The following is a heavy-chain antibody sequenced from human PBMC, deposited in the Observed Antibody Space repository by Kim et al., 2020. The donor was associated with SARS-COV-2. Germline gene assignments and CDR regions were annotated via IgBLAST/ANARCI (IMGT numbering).Heavy chain of an antibody. V-gene: IGHV4-59*01. J-gene: IGHJ6*02. D-gene: IGHD6-13*01. Sequence: SETLSLTCTVSGGSISSYYWSWIRQPPGKGLEWIGYIYYSGSTNYNPSLKSRVTISVDTSKNQFSLKLSSVTAADTAVYYCARESKQGIAAAGYGMDVWGQGTTVTVSS. CDR2: IYYSGST. CDR1: GGSISSYY. CDR3: ARESKQGIAAAGYGMDV.